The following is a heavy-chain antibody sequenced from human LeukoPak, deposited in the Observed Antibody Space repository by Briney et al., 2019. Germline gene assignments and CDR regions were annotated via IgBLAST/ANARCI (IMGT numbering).Heavy chain of an antibody. J-gene: IGHJ4*02. CDR3: ARGGPHIVVVTAFDY. CDR2: IYYSGST. D-gene: IGHD2-21*02. CDR1: GGSISSYY. Sequence: SETLSLTCTVSGGSISSYYWSWIRQPPGKRLEWIGYIYYSGSTNYNPSLKSRVTISVDTSKNQFSLKLSSVTAADTAVYYCARGGPHIVVVTAFDYWGQGTLVTVSS. V-gene: IGHV4-59*01.